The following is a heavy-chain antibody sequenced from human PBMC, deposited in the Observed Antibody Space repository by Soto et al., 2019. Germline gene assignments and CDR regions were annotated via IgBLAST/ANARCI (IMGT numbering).Heavy chain of an antibody. CDR2: ISGSGGST. J-gene: IGHJ4*01. CDR1: GFTFSSYA. D-gene: IGHD3-3*01. CDR3: ATTDFWSGYYSYYFYS. Sequence: GSLSLSCAASGFTFSSYAMSWVRQAPGKGPEWVSAISGSGGSTYYADSVKGRFTISRDNSKNTLYLQMNSLRAEDTAVYYCATTDFWSGYYSYYFYSRGHGTLGTLS. V-gene: IGHV3-23*01.